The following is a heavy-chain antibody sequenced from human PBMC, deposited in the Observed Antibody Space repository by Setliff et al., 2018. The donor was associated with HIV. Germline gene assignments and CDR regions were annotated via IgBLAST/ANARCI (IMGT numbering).Heavy chain of an antibody. Sequence: KPSETLSLTCTVSGDSISSDFYWGWIRQPTGKGLEWIGSIYHSGNTYYMPSLQSRVTISVDMSKNQFSLNLNSVTAADTAVYYCARGQGCGGGCHYTFEMWGQGTMVTVSS. CDR3: ARGQGCGGGCHYTFEM. V-gene: IGHV4-38-2*02. CDR2: IYHSGNT. J-gene: IGHJ3*02. CDR1: GDSISSDFY. D-gene: IGHD2-21*02.